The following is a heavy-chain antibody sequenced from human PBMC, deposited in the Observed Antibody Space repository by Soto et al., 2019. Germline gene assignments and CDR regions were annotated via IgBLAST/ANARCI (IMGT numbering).Heavy chain of an antibody. CDR3: ARETGTGYGMDV. Sequence: SQTLSLTCDISGDSVSSNNAAWNWIRQSPSRGLEWLGRTYYRSMWYNDYALSVKSRITINPDTSMNQFSLQLNSVTPEDTAVYYCARETGTGYGMDVCGQGTTVTVSS. D-gene: IGHD1-1*01. V-gene: IGHV6-1*01. CDR2: TYYRSMWYN. J-gene: IGHJ6*02. CDR1: GDSVSSNNAA.